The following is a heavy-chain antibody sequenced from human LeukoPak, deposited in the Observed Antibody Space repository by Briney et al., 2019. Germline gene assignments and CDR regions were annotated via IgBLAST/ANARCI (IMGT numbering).Heavy chain of an antibody. CDR1: GFTFSSYG. D-gene: IGHD2-2*01. CDR2: IWYDGSNK. CDR3: AKDLVAPAGGDV. Sequence: GGSLRLSCAASGFTFSSYGMPWVRQAPGKGLEWVAVIWYDGSNKYYADSVKGRFTISRDNSKNTLYLQMNSLRAEDTAVYYCAKDLVAPAGGDVWGQGTTVTVSS. J-gene: IGHJ6*02. V-gene: IGHV3-33*06.